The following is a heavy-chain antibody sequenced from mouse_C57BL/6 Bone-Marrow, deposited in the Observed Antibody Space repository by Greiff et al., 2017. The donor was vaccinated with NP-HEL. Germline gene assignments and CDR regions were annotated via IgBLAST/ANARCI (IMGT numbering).Heavy chain of an antibody. CDR2: ISDGGSYT. Sequence: EVHLVESGGGLVKPGGSLKLSCAASGFTFSSYAMSWVRQTPEKRLEWVATISDGGSYTYYPDNVKGRSTISIDNAKNNLYLQMSNLKSEYTAMNYCARESITTVGLDYWGQGTTLTVSS. D-gene: IGHD1-1*01. CDR1: GFTFSSYA. CDR3: ARESITTVGLDY. V-gene: IGHV5-4*01. J-gene: IGHJ2*01.